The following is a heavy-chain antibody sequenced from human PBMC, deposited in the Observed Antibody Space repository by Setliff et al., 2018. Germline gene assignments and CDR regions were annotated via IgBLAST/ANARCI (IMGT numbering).Heavy chain of an antibody. Sequence: ASVKVSCKASGSNFIGYYLYWLRQAPGQGLEWMGWMNSNTGGTNSAQKFQGRITMTRDTSIRTAYMELSRLRSDDTAMYYCATVGVGDLRLAFDIWGQGTQVTVSS. J-gene: IGHJ4*02. CDR1: GSNFIGYY. CDR2: MNSNTGGT. V-gene: IGHV1-2*02. CDR3: ATVGVGDLRLAFDI. D-gene: IGHD1-26*01.